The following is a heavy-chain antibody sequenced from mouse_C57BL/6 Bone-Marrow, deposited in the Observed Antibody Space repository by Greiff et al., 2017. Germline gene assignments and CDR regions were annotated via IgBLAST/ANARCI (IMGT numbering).Heavy chain of an antibody. D-gene: IGHD2-4*01. CDR3: ARGGYDYVDFDY. J-gene: IGHJ2*01. Sequence: EVQLQQSGPELVKPGASVKISCKASGYTFTDYYMNWVKQSHGKSLEWIGDINPNNGGTSYNQKFKGKATLTVDKSSSTAYMELRSLTSEDSAVYYCARGGYDYVDFDYWGQGTTLTVSS. V-gene: IGHV1-26*01. CDR1: GYTFTDYY. CDR2: INPNNGGT.